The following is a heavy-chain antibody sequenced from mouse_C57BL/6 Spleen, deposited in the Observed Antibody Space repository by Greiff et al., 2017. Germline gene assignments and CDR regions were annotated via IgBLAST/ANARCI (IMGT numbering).Heavy chain of an antibody. CDR3: ARSTMVTTPFAY. V-gene: IGHV5-17*01. CDR1: GFTFSDYG. J-gene: IGHJ3*01. CDR2: ISSGSSTI. Sequence: EVQLVESGGGLVKPARSLKLSCAAPGFTFSDYGIHWCRLAPETGLEWVAYISSGSSTIYSADTVNGRFTISRDNATNTRFLQMTILRSEDAAMYYCARSTMVTTPFAYWGQGTLVTVSA. D-gene: IGHD2-2*01.